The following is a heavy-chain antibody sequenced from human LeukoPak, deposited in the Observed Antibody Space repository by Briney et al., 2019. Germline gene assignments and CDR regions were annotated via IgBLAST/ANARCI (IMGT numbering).Heavy chain of an antibody. CDR2: INPNSGGT. CDR3: ARSGEVAAAGTDYYYYYMDV. CDR1: GYTFTGYY. D-gene: IGHD6-13*01. J-gene: IGHJ6*03. Sequence: ASVKVSCKASGYTFTGYYMHWVRQAPGQGLEWMGWINPNSGGTNYAQKFQGRVTMTRDTSISTAYMELSRLRSDDTAVYYCARSGEVAAAGTDYYYYYMDVWGKGTTVTVSS. V-gene: IGHV1-2*02.